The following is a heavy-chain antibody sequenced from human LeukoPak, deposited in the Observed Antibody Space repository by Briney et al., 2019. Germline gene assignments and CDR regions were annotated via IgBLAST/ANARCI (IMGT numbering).Heavy chain of an antibody. CDR3: ARDSRIGGSYARTRRVDY. CDR1: GYTFTSYG. Sequence: ASVKVSCKASGYTFTSYGISWVRQAPGQGGEWMGWISADNGNTNYAQKLQGRGTMTTDTSTSTAYMGLRSLRSDDTAVYYCARDSRIGGSYARTRRVDYWGQGTLVTVSS. J-gene: IGHJ4*02. D-gene: IGHD1-26*01. V-gene: IGHV1-18*01. CDR2: ISADNGNT.